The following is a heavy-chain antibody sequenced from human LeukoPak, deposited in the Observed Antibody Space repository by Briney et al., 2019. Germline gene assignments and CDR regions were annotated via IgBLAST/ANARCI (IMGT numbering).Heavy chain of an antibody. CDR2: IQQDGSEK. Sequence: GSLRLSCVVSGFSVSNNYVSWVRQAPGKGLEWVANIQQDGSEKYYVDSVKGRFTISRDNAKNSLYLQMNSLRAEDTAVYYCARDKIVGATHFDYWGQGTLVTVSS. CDR1: GFSVSNNY. CDR3: ARDKIVGATHFDY. V-gene: IGHV3-7*01. J-gene: IGHJ4*02. D-gene: IGHD1-26*01.